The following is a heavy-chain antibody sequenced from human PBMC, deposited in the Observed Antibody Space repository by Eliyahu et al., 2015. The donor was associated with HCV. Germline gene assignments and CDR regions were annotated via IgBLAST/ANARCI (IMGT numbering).Heavy chain of an antibody. CDR2: LSWNSGTI. D-gene: IGHD1-1*01. J-gene: IGHJ4*02. Sequence: EVQLVESGGGLVQPGRSLRLSCVASGFTFDDYGMHWVRQAPGKALEWVSGLSWNSGTIAYADSVKGRFTISRDNAKNSLYLQMNSVRSEDTALYYCGKDRATGTTGASDYWGQGTLVTVSS. CDR1: GFTFDDYG. V-gene: IGHV3-9*01. CDR3: GKDRATGTTGASDY.